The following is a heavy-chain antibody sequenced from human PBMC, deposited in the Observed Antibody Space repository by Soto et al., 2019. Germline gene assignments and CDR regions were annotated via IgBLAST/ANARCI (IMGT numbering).Heavy chain of an antibody. CDR2: IYWDDDK. CDR1: GFSLHTSQVG. D-gene: IGHD1-26*01. V-gene: IGHV2-5*02. J-gene: IGHJ4*02. CDR3: AYRALYSGSYWDGGYFDS. Sequence: QITLRESGPTRVRPTQTLSLTCTFSGFSLHTSQVGVGWIRQPPGKALDWLALIYWDDDKRYSPSLKSRLSITKDTSEHQVVLIMTNMDPVDPATYYCAYRALYSGSYWDGGYFDSWGQGALITVSS.